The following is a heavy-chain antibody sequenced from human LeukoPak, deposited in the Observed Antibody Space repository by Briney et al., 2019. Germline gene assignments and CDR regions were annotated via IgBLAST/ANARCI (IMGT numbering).Heavy chain of an antibody. J-gene: IGHJ4*02. CDR2: IYYSGST. D-gene: IGHD3-22*01. CDR1: GGSISSGDYY. V-gene: IGHV4-30-4*08. CDR3: ATSSHDLLDTDY. Sequence: SQTLSLTCTVSGGSISSGDYYWSWIRQPPGKGLEWIGYIYYSGSTYYNPSLKSRVTISVDTSKNQFSLKLSSVTAADTAVYYCATSSHDLLDTDYWGQGTLVTVSS.